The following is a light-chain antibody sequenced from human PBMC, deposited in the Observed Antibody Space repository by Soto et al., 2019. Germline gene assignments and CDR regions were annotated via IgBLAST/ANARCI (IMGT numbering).Light chain of an antibody. Sequence: DIQMTQSPSTLSASVGDRVTITCRANESVSRWLAWYQQKPGRTPKLLIYQASTLETGVPSRFSGSGSETEFTLTISSLQPDEFAAYYCQQYSAYSQAFGQGTKVEIK. CDR1: ESVSRW. V-gene: IGKV1-5*03. CDR3: QQYSAYSQA. J-gene: IGKJ1*01. CDR2: QAS.